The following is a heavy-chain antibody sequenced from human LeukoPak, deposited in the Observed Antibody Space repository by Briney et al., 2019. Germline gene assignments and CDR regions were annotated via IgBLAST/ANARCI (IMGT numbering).Heavy chain of an antibody. D-gene: IGHD1-26*01. CDR3: ARDMMGATLYFDS. CDR1: GFTFSSYA. CDR2: ISGNGGRT. Sequence: GGSLRLSCAASGFTFSSYAMSWVRQAPGKGLEWVSAISGNGGRTYNADSMKGRFTISRDNSKNTLYLQMNSLRVEDTAVYYCARDMMGATLYFDSWGQGTLVTVSS. J-gene: IGHJ4*02. V-gene: IGHV3-23*01.